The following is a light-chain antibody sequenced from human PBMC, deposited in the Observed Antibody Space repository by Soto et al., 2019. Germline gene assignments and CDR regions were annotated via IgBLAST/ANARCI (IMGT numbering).Light chain of an antibody. CDR2: EVS. J-gene: IGLJ2*01. V-gene: IGLV2-14*01. CDR3: SSYTSSSIVV. CDR1: SSDVGGYNY. Sequence: QSALTQPASVSGSPGQSITISCTGTSSDVGGYNYVSWYQQHPGKAPKLMIYEVSNRPSGVSNRFPGSKSGNTASLTISGLQAEDEADYYCSSYTSSSIVVFGGGTKLTVL.